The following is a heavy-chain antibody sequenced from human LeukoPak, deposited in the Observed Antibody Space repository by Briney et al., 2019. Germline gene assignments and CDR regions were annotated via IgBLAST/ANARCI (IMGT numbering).Heavy chain of an antibody. J-gene: IGHJ6*03. Sequence: SETPSLTCTVSGGSISSSSYYWGWIRQPPGKGLEWIGTIYYSGSMFYNPSLKSRVTISVDTSKNQFSLKLSSVTAADTAVYYCASYKGGSGRYYKIEARYYHMDVWGKGTTVTISS. V-gene: IGHV4-39*01. CDR2: IYYSGSM. CDR3: ASYKGGSGRYYKIEARYYHMDV. CDR1: GGSISSSSYY. D-gene: IGHD3-10*01.